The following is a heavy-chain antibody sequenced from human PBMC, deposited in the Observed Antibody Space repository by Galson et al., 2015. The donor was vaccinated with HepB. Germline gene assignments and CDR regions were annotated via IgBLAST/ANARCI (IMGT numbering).Heavy chain of an antibody. Sequence: SLRLSCAASGFTFSNAWMNWVRQAPGKGLEWVGRIKSKTDGGTTDYAAPVKGRFTISRDDSKNTLYLQMNSLKTEDTAVYYCTTEPYYYGSGSYYPTTVDYWGQGTPVTVSS. V-gene: IGHV3-15*07. CDR1: GFTFSNAW. D-gene: IGHD3-10*01. J-gene: IGHJ4*02. CDR3: TTEPYYYGSGSYYPTTVDY. CDR2: IKSKTDGGTT.